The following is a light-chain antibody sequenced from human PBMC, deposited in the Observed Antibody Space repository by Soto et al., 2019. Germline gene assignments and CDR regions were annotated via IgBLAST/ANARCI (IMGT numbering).Light chain of an antibody. Sequence: QSALTQPPSASGSPGQSVTISCTGTSDDIGTYNYVSWFQQHSGNAPKLIIYEVDKRPSGVPNRFSGSKSGNTASLTISWLQAEDEADYYCSSFVHKNNLLFGGGTKVTVL. J-gene: IGLJ2*01. CDR2: EVD. V-gene: IGLV2-8*01. CDR1: SDDIGTYNY. CDR3: SSFVHKNNLL.